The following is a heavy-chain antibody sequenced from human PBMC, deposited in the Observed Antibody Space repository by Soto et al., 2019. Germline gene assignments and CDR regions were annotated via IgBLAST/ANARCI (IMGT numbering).Heavy chain of an antibody. CDR1: GGSISSGGYS. CDR3: ARGVYYYDSSGYYYYFDY. V-gene: IGHV4-30-2*01. D-gene: IGHD3-22*01. CDR2: IYHSGST. Sequence: SETLSLTCAVSGGSISSGGYSWSWIRQPPGKGLEWIGYIYHSGSTYYNPSLKSRVTISVDRSKNQFSLKLSSVTAADTAVYYCARGVYYYDSSGYYYYFDYWGQGTLVTVSS. J-gene: IGHJ4*02.